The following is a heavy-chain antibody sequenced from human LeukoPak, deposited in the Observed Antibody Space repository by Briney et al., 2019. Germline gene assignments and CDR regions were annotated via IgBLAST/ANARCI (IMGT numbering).Heavy chain of an antibody. CDR2: IKEDGSVK. D-gene: IGHD3-16*01. Sequence: GRSLRLSCVVSGFTFSSNWMSSVRQAPGKGLEWVGNIKEDGSVKYYVDSVKGRFTISRDNAKNSLYLQMNSLRAEDTAVYYCASQSFGRFDPWGQGTRVTVSS. J-gene: IGHJ5*02. CDR3: ASQSFGRFDP. V-gene: IGHV3-7*02. CDR1: GFTFSSNW.